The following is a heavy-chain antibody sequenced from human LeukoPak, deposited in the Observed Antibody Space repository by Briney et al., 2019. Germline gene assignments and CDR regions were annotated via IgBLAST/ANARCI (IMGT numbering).Heavy chain of an antibody. CDR3: AKDGERYYYDSSDAFDI. CDR2: IRYDGSNK. V-gene: IGHV3-30*02. Sequence: GGSLRLSCAASGFTFSSYGIHWVRQAPGKGLEWVAFIRYDGSNKYYADSVKGRFTISRDNSKNTLYLQMNSLRAEDTAVYYCAKDGERYYYDSSDAFDIWGQGTMVTVSS. D-gene: IGHD3-22*01. CDR1: GFTFSSYG. J-gene: IGHJ3*02.